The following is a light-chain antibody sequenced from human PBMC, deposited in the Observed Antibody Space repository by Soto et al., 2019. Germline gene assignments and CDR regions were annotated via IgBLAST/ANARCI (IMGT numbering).Light chain of an antibody. Sequence: DIQMTQSPSTLSASVGDRVTITCRASQSISSWLAWYQQKPGKAPKLLIYKASSLETGVPSRFSGSGSGTEFTLIISSLQPDDFASYECQQYGSSSPWTFGQGTKVDIK. CDR3: QQYGSSSPWT. V-gene: IGKV1-5*03. CDR1: QSISSW. CDR2: KAS. J-gene: IGKJ1*01.